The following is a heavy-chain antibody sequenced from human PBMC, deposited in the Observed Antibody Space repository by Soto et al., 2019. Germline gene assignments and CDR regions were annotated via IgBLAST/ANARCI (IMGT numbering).Heavy chain of an antibody. Sequence: QVQLVESGGGVVQPGRSLTVSCAASGFTFSNYGMHWVRQAPDKGLEWVAVIWYDGSKNYYADSVKGRFTISRDDSKKTLYLELNRLRVDDTAVYYCVIEVSFRDSTAPWGEGTLVTVSS. CDR2: IWYDGSKN. V-gene: IGHV3-33*01. CDR1: GFTFSNYG. CDR3: VIEVSFRDSTAP. D-gene: IGHD3-22*01. J-gene: IGHJ5*02.